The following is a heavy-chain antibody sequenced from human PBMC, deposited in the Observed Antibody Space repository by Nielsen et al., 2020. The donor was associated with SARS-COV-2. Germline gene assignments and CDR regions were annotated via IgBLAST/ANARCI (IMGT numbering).Heavy chain of an antibody. D-gene: IGHD1-1*01. CDR1: GGSFSDYY. CDR3: AGGVPPTGMLFDF. CDR2: IGHSGNT. V-gene: IGHV4-34*01. J-gene: IGHJ4*02. Sequence: GSLRLSCGVYGGSFSDYYWNWIRQSPGKGLEWIGQIGHSGNTNYNPSLKSRVTMSVDTYKRQFSLKLNSVTAADAADYYCAGGVPPTGMLFDFWGLGTRGIVSS.